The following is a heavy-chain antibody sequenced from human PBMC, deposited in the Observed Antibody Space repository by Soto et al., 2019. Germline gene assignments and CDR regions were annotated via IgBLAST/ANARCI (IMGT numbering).Heavy chain of an antibody. CDR3: ARGHSTDCANGVCSFFYNHEMDV. D-gene: IGHD2-8*01. CDR1: GYSFTDYH. V-gene: IGHV1-2*04. CDR2: INPKSGGT. Sequence: ASVKVSCKASGYSFTDYHIHWVRQAPGQGLEWLGRINPKSGGTSTAQKFQGWVTMTRDRSISTVYMELTRLRSDDTAVYFCARGHSTDCANGVCSFFYNHEMDVWGQGTTVTVSS. J-gene: IGHJ6*02.